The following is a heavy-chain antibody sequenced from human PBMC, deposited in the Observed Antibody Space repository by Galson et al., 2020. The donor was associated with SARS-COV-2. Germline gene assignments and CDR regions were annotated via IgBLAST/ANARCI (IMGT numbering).Heavy chain of an antibody. J-gene: IGHJ6*03. V-gene: IGHV3-33*01. CDR2: IWYDGSNK. CDR1: GFTFSSYG. Sequence: VGSLRLSCAASGFTFSSYGMHWVRQAPGKGLEWVAVIWYDGSNKYYADSVKGRFTISRDNSKNTLYLQMNSLRAEDTAVYYCAMAAARYYYYYVDVWGKGTTVTVSS. D-gene: IGHD2-15*01. CDR3: AMAAARYYYYYVDV.